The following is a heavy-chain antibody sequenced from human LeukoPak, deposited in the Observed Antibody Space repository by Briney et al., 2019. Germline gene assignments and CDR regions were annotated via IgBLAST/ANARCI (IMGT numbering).Heavy chain of an antibody. V-gene: IGHV3-21*01. CDR1: GFTFSSYS. D-gene: IGHD4-17*01. CDR2: IISSSSYI. CDR3: ARVDDYGDREGAFDI. Sequence: GSLSLSCAASGFTFSSYSMNCVRQAPGKGLEWVSSIISSSSYIYYADSVKGRFTISRDNAKNSLYLQMNSLRAEDTAVYYCARVDDYGDREGAFDIWGQGTMVTVSS. J-gene: IGHJ3*02.